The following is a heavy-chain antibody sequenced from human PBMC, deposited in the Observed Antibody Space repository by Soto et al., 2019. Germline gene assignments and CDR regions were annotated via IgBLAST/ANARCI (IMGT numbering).Heavy chain of an antibody. CDR3: ARAGGTIQGEMATISYFQH. J-gene: IGHJ1*01. D-gene: IGHD5-12*01. CDR2: IIPIFGTA. V-gene: IGHV1-69*13. Sequence: GASVKVSCKASGYTFTTYGISWVRQAPGQGLEWMGGIIPIFGTANYAQKFQGRVTITADESTSTANMELSSLRSEDTAVYYCARAGGTIQGEMATISYFQHWGQRTLVTVSS. CDR1: GYTFTTYG.